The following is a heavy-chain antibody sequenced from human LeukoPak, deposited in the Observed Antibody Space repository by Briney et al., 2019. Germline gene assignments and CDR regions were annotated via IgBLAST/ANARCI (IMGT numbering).Heavy chain of an antibody. V-gene: IGHV1-2*02. J-gene: IGHJ5*02. CDR1: RYTFTGYY. D-gene: IGHD6-6*01. CDR2: INPNSGGT. CDR3: AREGSSSAGWFDP. Sequence: ASVKVSCKASRYTFTGYYLHWVRQAPGQGLEWMGWINPNSGGTNYARKFQGRVTMTRDTSISTAYMELSRLRSDDTAVYYCAREGSSSAGWFDPWGQGTLVTVSS.